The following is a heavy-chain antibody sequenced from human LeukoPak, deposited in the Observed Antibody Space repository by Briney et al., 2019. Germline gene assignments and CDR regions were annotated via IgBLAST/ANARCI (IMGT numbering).Heavy chain of an antibody. CDR1: GVSTSSGY. V-gene: IGHV4-4*07. CDR3: ARGYGSGSYST. D-gene: IGHD3-10*01. J-gene: IGHJ5*02. Sequence: PSETLPLTCTVSGVSTSSGYWSWIRQPAGQGLEWMGRISTSVPTYYNPSLKSRVTMSLDASENQVSLKVNSVTAADTAVYYCARGYGSGSYSTWGQGTLVTVSS. CDR2: ISTSVPT.